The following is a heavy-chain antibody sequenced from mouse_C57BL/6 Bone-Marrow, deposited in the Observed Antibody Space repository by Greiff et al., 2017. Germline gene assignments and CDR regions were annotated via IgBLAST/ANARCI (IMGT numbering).Heavy chain of an antibody. Sequence: QVQLQQPGAELVKPGASVKLSCKASGYTFTSYWMQWVKQRPGQGLEWIGEIDPSDSYTNYNQKFKGKATLTVDTSSSTAYMQLSSLTSEDSAVYYCARPRYYYGSYWYFDVWGTGTTVTVSS. CDR2: IDPSDSYT. CDR1: GYTFTSYW. CDR3: ARPRYYYGSYWYFDV. V-gene: IGHV1-50*01. J-gene: IGHJ1*03. D-gene: IGHD1-1*01.